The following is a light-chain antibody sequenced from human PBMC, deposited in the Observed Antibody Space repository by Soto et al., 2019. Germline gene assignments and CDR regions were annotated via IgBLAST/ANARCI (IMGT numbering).Light chain of an antibody. CDR1: SSNIGAGYD. V-gene: IGLV1-40*01. CDR2: GNR. Sequence: QSVLTQPPSVSGAPGQRVTISCTGGSSNIGAGYDVHWYQQLPGTAPKLLIYGNRNRPSGVTHRFSGSNSGASASLAITGRRAEHQHDYYCESYGPSLCVVFGGGTKLPVL. J-gene: IGLJ2*01. CDR3: ESYGPSLCVV.